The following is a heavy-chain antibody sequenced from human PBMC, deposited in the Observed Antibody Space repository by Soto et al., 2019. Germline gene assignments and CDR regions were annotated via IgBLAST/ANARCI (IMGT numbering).Heavy chain of an antibody. CDR3: ANTFFSGSGSYRGWFDP. CDR2: IYSGGST. CDR1: GFTVSSNY. V-gene: IGHV3-53*01. J-gene: IGHJ5*02. D-gene: IGHD3-10*01. Sequence: GGSLRLSCAASGFTVSSNYMSWVRQAPGKGLEWVSVIYSGGSTYYADSVKGRFTISRDNSKNTLHLQMNSLRAEDTALYYCANTFFSGSGSYRGWFDPWGQGILVTVSS.